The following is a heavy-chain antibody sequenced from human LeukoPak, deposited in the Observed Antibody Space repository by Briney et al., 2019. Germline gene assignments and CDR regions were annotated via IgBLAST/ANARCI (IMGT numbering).Heavy chain of an antibody. CDR3: AKDQIEGITMVRGGPDY. J-gene: IGHJ4*02. CDR2: IRYDGSNK. V-gene: IGHV3-30*02. Sequence: GGSLRLSCAASGFTFSSYGMHWVRQAPGKGLEWVAFIRYDGSNKYYADSVKGRFTISRDNSKNTLYLQMNSLRAEDTAVYYCAKDQIEGITMVRGGPDYWGQGTLVTVSS. CDR1: GFTFSSYG. D-gene: IGHD3-10*01.